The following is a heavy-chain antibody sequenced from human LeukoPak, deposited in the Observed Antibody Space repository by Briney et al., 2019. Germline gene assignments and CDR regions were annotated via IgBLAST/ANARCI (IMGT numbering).Heavy chain of an antibody. J-gene: IGHJ4*02. CDR1: GGSISSYY. CDR2: IYYSGST. D-gene: IGHD3-10*01. V-gene: IGHV4-59*01. CDR3: ASQRELWFGAAAVDY. Sequence: SETLSLTCTVSGGSISSYYWSWIRQPPGKGLEWIGYIYYSGSTNYNPSLKSRVTISVDTSKNQFSLKLSSVTAADTAVYYCASQRELWFGAAAVDYWGQGTLVTVSS.